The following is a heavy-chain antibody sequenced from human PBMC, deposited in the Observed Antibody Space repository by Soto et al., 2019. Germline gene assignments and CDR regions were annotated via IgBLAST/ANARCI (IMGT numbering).Heavy chain of an antibody. CDR3: ARDTYYFGMDV. Sequence: LSLTCTVSGDSITNYYRTWIRQPPGKGLEWIGHIYYSGTTNYNPSLKSRVTISVDKSKKQFSLNLTPVTAADTALYYCARDTYYFGMDVWGQGTTVTVSS. CDR1: GDSITNYY. V-gene: IGHV4-59*01. CDR2: IYYSGTT. D-gene: IGHD2-21*01. J-gene: IGHJ6*02.